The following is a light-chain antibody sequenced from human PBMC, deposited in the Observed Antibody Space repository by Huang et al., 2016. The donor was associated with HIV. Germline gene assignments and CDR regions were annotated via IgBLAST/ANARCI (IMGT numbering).Light chain of an antibody. CDR2: WSS. J-gene: IGKJ2*01. Sequence: DIVLTPSPDSLAVSLGERATSNCKSSQSGLYTSNNKSHLAWYQQKPGQPPSWLMYWSSTRESGVPDRFSGSGSGTDFTLTIRSLQAEDVAVYYCQQYYSTPLYTFGQGTKLEIK. V-gene: IGKV4-1*01. CDR1: QSGLYTSNNKSH. CDR3: QQYYSTPLYT.